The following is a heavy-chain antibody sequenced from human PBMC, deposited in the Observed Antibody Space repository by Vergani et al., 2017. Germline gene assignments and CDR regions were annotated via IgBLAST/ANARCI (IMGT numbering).Heavy chain of an antibody. J-gene: IGHJ6*03. CDR2: IYTSGST. CDR1: GGSISSYY. D-gene: IGHD2-21*01. V-gene: IGHV4-4*07. Sequence: QVLLQESGPGLVKPSETLSLTCTVSGGSISSYYWSWIRQPAGKGLEWIGRIYTSGSTNYNPSLKSRVTMSVDTSKNQFSLKLSSVTAADTAVYYCARDQYCGGDCYRAYYYYYMDVWGKGTTVTVSS. CDR3: ARDQYCGGDCYRAYYYYYMDV.